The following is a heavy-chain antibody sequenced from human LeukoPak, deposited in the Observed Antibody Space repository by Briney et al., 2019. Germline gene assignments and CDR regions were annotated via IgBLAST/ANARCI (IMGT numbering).Heavy chain of an antibody. V-gene: IGHV4-59*01. CDR3: ARYGSGTYRQFDY. CDR1: GGSISIYY. D-gene: IGHD3-10*01. Sequence: SETLSLTCTVSGGSISIYYWSWIRQPPGKGLEWIGYIYYTGSTNYNPSLKSRVTISVDTSRNHFSLKLSSVTAADTAVYYCARYGSGTYRQFDYWGQGTLVTVSS. CDR2: IYYTGST. J-gene: IGHJ4*02.